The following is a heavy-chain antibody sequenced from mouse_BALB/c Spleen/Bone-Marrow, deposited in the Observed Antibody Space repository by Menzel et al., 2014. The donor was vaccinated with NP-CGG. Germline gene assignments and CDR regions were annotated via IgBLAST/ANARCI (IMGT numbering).Heavy chain of an antibody. J-gene: IGHJ3*01. CDR3: SREGGSRAY. CDR1: GYSITSGYY. V-gene: IGHV3-6*02. CDR2: ISYDGSN. D-gene: IGHD1-1*01. Sequence: EVQLQQSGPGLVKPSQSLSLTCSVTGYSITSGYYWNWIRQFPGNKLEWMGYISYDGSNNYNPSLKNRISITRDTSKNQFFLKLNSVTTEDTATYYGSREGGSRAYWGQGTLVTVSA.